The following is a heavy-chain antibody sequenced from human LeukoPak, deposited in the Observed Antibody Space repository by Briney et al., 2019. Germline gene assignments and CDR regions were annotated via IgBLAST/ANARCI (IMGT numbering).Heavy chain of an antibody. CDR3: ARGAVAHYYYYMDV. CDR1: GYTFTSYF. V-gene: IGHV1-46*01. Sequence: ASVKVSYKASGYTFTSYFIHWVRQAPGQGLEWMGIINPSDGSTSYPNKVQGRVSMTRDTSTSTVYMELSSLRSEDTAVYYCARGAVAHYYYYMDVWGKGTTVTVSS. D-gene: IGHD6-19*01. CDR2: INPSDGST. J-gene: IGHJ6*03.